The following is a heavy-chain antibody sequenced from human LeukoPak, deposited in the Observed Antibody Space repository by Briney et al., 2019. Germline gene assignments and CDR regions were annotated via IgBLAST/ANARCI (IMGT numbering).Heavy chain of an antibody. D-gene: IGHD3-10*01. V-gene: IGHV1-69*05. Sequence: GASVKVSCKASGGTFSSYAISWVRQAPGQGLEWMGGIIPIFGTANYAQKFQGRVTITTDESTSTAYMELSSLRSEDTAVYYCARAGYYGSGTISTAWYFDYWGQGTLVTVSS. CDR2: IIPIFGTA. CDR1: GGTFSSYA. J-gene: IGHJ4*02. CDR3: ARAGYYGSGTISTAWYFDY.